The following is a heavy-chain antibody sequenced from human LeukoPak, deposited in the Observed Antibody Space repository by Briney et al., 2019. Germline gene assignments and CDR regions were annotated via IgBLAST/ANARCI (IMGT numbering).Heavy chain of an antibody. V-gene: IGHV1-46*01. CDR2: INLSGGST. CDR3: ARDLDYGEKSEDY. J-gene: IGHJ4*02. CDR1: GFTFINYY. D-gene: IGHD4/OR15-4a*01. Sequence: ASVKVSCKASGFTFINYYMHWVRQAPGQGLEWLGIINLSGGSTHYPQKFQDRVTMTRDTSTSTIYMELSSLRSEDTAVYYCARDLDYGEKSEDYWGQGTLVAVSS.